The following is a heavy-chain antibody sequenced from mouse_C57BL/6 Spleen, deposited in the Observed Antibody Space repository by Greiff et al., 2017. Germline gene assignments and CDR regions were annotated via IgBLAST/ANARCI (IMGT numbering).Heavy chain of an antibody. CDR3: ARAPHYYGSSFAY. D-gene: IGHD1-1*01. V-gene: IGHV14-2*01. CDR1: GFNITDYY. CDR2: IDPEDGET. J-gene: IGHJ3*01. Sequence: VQLQQSGAELVKPGASVKLSCTASGFNITDYYMHWVKQRTEQGLEWIGRIDPEDGETKYAPKFPGKATITADTSSNSVYLQLSSLTSEDTAVYYCARAPHYYGSSFAYWGQGTLVTVSA.